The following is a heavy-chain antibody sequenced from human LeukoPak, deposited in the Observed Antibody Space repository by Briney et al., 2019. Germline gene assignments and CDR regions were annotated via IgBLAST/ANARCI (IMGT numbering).Heavy chain of an antibody. Sequence: GGSLRLSCAASGFTVSSNYMSWVRQAPGKGLEWVAVISYDGSNKYYADSVKGRFTISRDNSKNTLYLQMNSLRADDTAMYYCARVHSSSWYCCSDYWGQGTLVTVSS. V-gene: IGHV3-30-3*01. J-gene: IGHJ4*02. D-gene: IGHD6-13*01. CDR2: ISYDGSNK. CDR3: ARVHSSSWYCCSDY. CDR1: GFTVSSNY.